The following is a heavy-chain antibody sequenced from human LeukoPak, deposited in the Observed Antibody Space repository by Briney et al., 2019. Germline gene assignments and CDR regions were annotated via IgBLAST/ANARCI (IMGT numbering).Heavy chain of an antibody. CDR3: SRDGSSSDWSAFDI. V-gene: IGHV3-30*02. CDR2: IRFDGSNQ. Sequence: GGSLRLSCAASGFTFSSYGMHWVRQAPGKGLEWVAFIRFDGSNQYYADSVKGRFTISDDSKSSLYLQMNSLKAEDTAVYYCSRDGSSSDWSAFDIWGQGTMVTVSS. CDR1: GFTFSSYG. D-gene: IGHD6-25*01. J-gene: IGHJ3*02.